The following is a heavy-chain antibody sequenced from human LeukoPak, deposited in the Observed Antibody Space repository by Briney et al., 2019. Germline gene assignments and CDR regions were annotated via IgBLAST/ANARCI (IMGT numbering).Heavy chain of an antibody. CDR1: GYTFTGYF. CDR2: INPKSGGT. J-gene: IGHJ5*02. CDR3: ARVGGSWYLRFGA. D-gene: IGHD6-13*01. V-gene: IGHV1-2*02. Sequence: ASVKVSCKASGYTFTGYFMHWVRQAPGQGFEWMGWINPKSGGTNYAQKFQGRVTMTRDTATSTAYMELSSLRSDDTAVYYCARVGGSWYLRFGAWGQGTLVTVSS.